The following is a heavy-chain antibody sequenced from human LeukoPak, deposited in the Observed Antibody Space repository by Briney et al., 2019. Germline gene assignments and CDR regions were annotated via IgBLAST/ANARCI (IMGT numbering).Heavy chain of an antibody. J-gene: IGHJ6*03. V-gene: IGHV3-48*03. CDR2: ISSSGSTI. D-gene: IGHD5/OR15-5a*01. CDR3: TRAADIVSYYYYMDV. Sequence: GGSLRLSCAASGFTFSSYEMNWVRQAPGKGLEWVSYISSSGSTIYYADSVKGRFTISRDNAKNSLYLQMNSLRAEDTAVYYCTRAADIVSYYYYMDVWGKGTTVAVSS. CDR1: GFTFSSYE.